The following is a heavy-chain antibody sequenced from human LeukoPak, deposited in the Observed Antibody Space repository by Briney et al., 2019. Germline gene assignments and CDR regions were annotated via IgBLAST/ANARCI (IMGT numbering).Heavy chain of an antibody. CDR2: INHSGST. J-gene: IGHJ5*02. D-gene: IGHD2-2*01. CDR1: GGSFSGYY. V-gene: IGHV4-34*01. Sequence: SKTLSLTCAVYGGSFSGYYWSWIRQPPGKGLEWIGEINHSGSTNYNPSLKSRVTISVDTSKNQFSLKLSSVTAADTAVYYCAREEGSIVVVPAARVADWFDPWGQGTLVTVSS. CDR3: AREEGSIVVVPAARVADWFDP.